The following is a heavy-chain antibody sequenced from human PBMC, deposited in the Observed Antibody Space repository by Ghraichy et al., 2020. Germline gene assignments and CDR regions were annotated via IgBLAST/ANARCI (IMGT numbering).Heavy chain of an antibody. CDR1: GGSINNYY. CDR2: IYYSGGA. CDR3: ARDRAVFGPGGMDV. D-gene: IGHD3-16*01. J-gene: IGHJ6*02. Sequence: SETLSLTCTVSGGSINNYYWSWIRQPPGKGLEWSGFIYYSGGANYNPSLKSRATISVDASMTQFSLRLSSVTAADTAVYYCARDRAVFGPGGMDVWGQGTTATVSS. V-gene: IGHV4-59*01.